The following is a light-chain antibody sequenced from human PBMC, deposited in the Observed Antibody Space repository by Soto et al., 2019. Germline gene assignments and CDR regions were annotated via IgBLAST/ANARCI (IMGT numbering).Light chain of an antibody. J-gene: IGKJ1*01. CDR3: QQRSNWPVT. CDR2: DAS. V-gene: IGKV3-11*01. Sequence: EIVLTQSPATLSLSPGEGATLSCRASQSVSSYLAWYQQKPGQAPRLLIYDASNRATGIPARFSGSGSGTDFTFTISSLEPEDFAVYYCQQRSNWPVTFGLGTKVDI. CDR1: QSVSSY.